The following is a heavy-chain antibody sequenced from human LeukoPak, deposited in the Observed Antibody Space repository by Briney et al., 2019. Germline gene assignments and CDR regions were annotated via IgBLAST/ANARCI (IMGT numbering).Heavy chain of an antibody. Sequence: SETLSLTCTVSGGSISSYYWSWIRQPPGKGLEWIGYIYYSGSTNYNPSLKSRVTISVDTSKNQFSLKLSSVTAADTAVYYCARVGAYYDILTGYMAYYGMDVWGQGTTVTVSS. CDR3: ARVGAYYDILTGYMAYYGMDV. J-gene: IGHJ6*02. CDR2: IYYSGST. D-gene: IGHD3-9*01. CDR1: GGSISSYY. V-gene: IGHV4-59*12.